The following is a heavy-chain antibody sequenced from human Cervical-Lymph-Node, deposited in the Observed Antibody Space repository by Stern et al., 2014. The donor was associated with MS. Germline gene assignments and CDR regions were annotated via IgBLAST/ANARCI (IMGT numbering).Heavy chain of an antibody. Sequence: VQLVEYGGAVVPPGRSLRLSCAASGFTFSSYGMHWVRQAPVTGLEWVAVSSYDENHKYHAASVKGRFTISRDNSKNTLHLQMNSVTPDDTAIYYCARDYEDTSMLFDHWGQGTLVTVSS. CDR2: SSYDENHK. CDR1: GFTFSSYG. J-gene: IGHJ4*02. D-gene: IGHD2-8*01. V-gene: IGHV3-30*03. CDR3: ARDYEDTSMLFDH.